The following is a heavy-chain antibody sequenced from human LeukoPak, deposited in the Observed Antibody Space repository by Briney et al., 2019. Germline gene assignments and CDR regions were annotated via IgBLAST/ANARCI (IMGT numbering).Heavy chain of an antibody. Sequence: PSETLSLTCAVDGGSFSGYYWSWIRQPPGKGLEWIGEINHSGSTNYNPSLKSRVTISVDTSKNQFSLKLSSVTAADTAVYYCATTYYYGSGSYYSVDYWGQGTLVTVSS. CDR1: GGSFSGYY. CDR3: ATTYYYGSGSYYSVDY. V-gene: IGHV4-34*01. CDR2: INHSGST. J-gene: IGHJ4*02. D-gene: IGHD3-10*01.